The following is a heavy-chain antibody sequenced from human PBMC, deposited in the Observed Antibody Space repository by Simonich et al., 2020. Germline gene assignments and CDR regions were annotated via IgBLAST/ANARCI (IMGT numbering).Heavy chain of an antibody. CDR2: IRAYNGNT. J-gene: IGHJ4*02. Sequence: QVQLVQSGAEVKKPGASVKVSCKASGYTFTCYGISWVQQAPGQGLEWLGGIRAYNGNTNYAQQRQGRVTMTTDTTTSTAYMELSSLRSDDTAVYYCARYYDILTGYYPPDYWGQGTLVTVSS. CDR3: ARYYDILTGYYPPDY. V-gene: IGHV1-18*01. D-gene: IGHD3-9*01. CDR1: GYTFTCYG.